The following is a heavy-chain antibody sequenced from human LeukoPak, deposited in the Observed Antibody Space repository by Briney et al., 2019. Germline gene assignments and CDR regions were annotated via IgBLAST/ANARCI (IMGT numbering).Heavy chain of an antibody. J-gene: IGHJ3*02. Sequence: SQTLSLTCTVSGGSISSGSYYWSWIRQPAGKGLEWIGRIYTSGSTNYNPSLKSRVTISVDTSKNQFSLKLSSVTAADTAVYYCARDKREPRYAFDIWGQGTMVTVSS. CDR3: ARDKREPRYAFDI. D-gene: IGHD1-26*01. V-gene: IGHV4-61*02. CDR2: IYTSGST. CDR1: GGSISSGSYY.